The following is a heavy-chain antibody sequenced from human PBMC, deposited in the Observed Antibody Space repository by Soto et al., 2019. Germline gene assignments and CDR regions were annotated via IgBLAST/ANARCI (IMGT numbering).Heavy chain of an antibody. CDR1: GGSFSGYY. CDR3: AGDAPDYGAVDY. V-gene: IGHV4-34*01. J-gene: IGHJ4*02. Sequence: SETLSLTCAVYGGSFSGYYWSWIRQPPGKGLEWIGEINHSGSTNYNPSLKSRVTISVDTSKNQFSLKLSSVTAADTAVYYCAGDAPDYGAVDYWGQGTLVTVSS. CDR2: INHSGST. D-gene: IGHD3-16*01.